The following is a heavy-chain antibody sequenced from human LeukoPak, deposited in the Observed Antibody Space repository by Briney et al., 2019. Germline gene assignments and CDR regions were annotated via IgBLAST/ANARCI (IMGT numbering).Heavy chain of an antibody. D-gene: IGHD1-26*01. CDR2: IYTSGST. V-gene: IGHV4-61*02. Sequence: SQTLSLTCTVSGGSISSGSYYWSWIRQPAGKGLEWIGRIYTSGSTNYNPSLKSRVTISVDTSKNQFSLKLSSVTAADTAVYYCARDRALLVGAAFFDYWGQGTLVTVSS. CDR1: GGSISSGSYY. J-gene: IGHJ4*02. CDR3: ARDRALLVGAAFFDY.